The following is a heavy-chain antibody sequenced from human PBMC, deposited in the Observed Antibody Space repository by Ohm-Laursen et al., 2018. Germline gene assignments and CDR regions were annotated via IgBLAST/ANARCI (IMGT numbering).Heavy chain of an antibody. D-gene: IGHD4-17*01. CDR1: GDSIGSYY. CDR3: TRDISYGDFIP. J-gene: IGHJ5*02. CDR2: IHYSGTT. V-gene: IGHV4-59*01. Sequence: GTLSLTCTVSGDSIGSYYWSWIRQPPGKGLEWIGYIHYSGTTNYNPSFKSRLTVSIDTSKNQFSLKLSSVTAADTAIYYCTRDISYGDFIPWGQGTLVIVSS.